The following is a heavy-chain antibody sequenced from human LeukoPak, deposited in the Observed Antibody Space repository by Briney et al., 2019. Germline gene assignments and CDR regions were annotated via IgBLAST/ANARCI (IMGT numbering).Heavy chain of an antibody. V-gene: IGHV3-21*04. D-gene: IGHD6-13*01. Sequence: PGGSLRLSCAASGFTFNSYWMHWVRQAPGKGLVWVSSISSSSSYIYYADSVKGRFTISRDNAKNSLYLQMNSLRAEDTAVYYCAKDTEQISSSSDYWGQGTLVTVSS. CDR1: GFTFNSYW. CDR3: AKDTEQISSSSDY. J-gene: IGHJ4*02. CDR2: ISSSSSYI.